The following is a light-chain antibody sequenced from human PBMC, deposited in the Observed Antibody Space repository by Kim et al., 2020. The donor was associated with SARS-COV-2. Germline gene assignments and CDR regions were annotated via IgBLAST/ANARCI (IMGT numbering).Light chain of an antibody. Sequence: ASVGDRVTITCRASQGISSWLAWYQQKPGKAPKLLIYAASTLQGGVPSRFSGSGSGTDFTLTISSLQPEDFGSYFCQQAHSFPYTFGQRTRLEIK. J-gene: IGKJ5*01. CDR3: QQAHSFPYT. V-gene: IGKV1-12*01. CDR2: AAS. CDR1: QGISSW.